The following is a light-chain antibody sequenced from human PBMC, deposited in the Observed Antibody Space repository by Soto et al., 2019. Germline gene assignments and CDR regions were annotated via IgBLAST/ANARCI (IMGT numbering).Light chain of an antibody. CDR3: RQSIQFPRT. J-gene: IGKJ1*01. CDR2: AVS. V-gene: IGKV2D-29*01. CDR1: QSLLQSDGNTY. Sequence: IVMTQTPLSLSVPPGQPASISCKSSQSLLQSDGNTYLYLYLQKPGQTPQLLIYAVSNRFSGVPDRFSGSGSGTDFTLKISRVEADDVVVYYCRQSIQFPRTFGQGTRVQIK.